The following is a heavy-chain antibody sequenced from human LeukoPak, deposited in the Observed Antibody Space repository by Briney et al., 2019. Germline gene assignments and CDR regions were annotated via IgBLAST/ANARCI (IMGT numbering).Heavy chain of an antibody. CDR2: IYTSGST. Sequence: SETLSLTCTVSGGSISSYYWSWIRQPAGKGLEWIGRIYTSGSTNYNPSLKSRVTTSVDTSKNQFSLKLSSVTAADTAVYYCASDYDSRTRMGFDPWGQGTLVTVSS. CDR1: GGSISSYY. J-gene: IGHJ5*02. CDR3: ASDYDSRTRMGFDP. V-gene: IGHV4-4*07. D-gene: IGHD3-22*01.